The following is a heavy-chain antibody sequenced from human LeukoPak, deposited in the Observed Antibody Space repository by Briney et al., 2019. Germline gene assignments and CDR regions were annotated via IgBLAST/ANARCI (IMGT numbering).Heavy chain of an antibody. CDR1: GFTFSSYS. J-gene: IGHJ5*02. CDR2: ISSSSSTI. V-gene: IGHV3-48*04. CDR3: ARDPFEYSSGSYNWFDP. D-gene: IGHD6-19*01. Sequence: PGGSLRLSCAASGFTFSSYSMDWVRQAPGKGLEWVSYISSSSSTIYYADSVKGRFTISRDNAKNSLYLQMNSLRAEDTAVYYCARDPFEYSSGSYNWFDPWGQGTLVTVSS.